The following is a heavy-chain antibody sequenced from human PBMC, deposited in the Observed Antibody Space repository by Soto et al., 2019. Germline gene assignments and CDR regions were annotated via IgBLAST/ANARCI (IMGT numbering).Heavy chain of an antibody. Sequence: ASVKVSCKASGGTFSSYAISWVRHAPGQGLEWMGGIIPIFGTANYAQKFQGRVTITADESTSTAHMELSSLRSEDTAVYYCARDNVGTMVRGTYGMDLWGQGTTVTVSS. D-gene: IGHD3-10*01. CDR2: IIPIFGTA. CDR1: GGTFSSYA. J-gene: IGHJ6*02. CDR3: ARDNVGTMVRGTYGMDL. V-gene: IGHV1-69*13.